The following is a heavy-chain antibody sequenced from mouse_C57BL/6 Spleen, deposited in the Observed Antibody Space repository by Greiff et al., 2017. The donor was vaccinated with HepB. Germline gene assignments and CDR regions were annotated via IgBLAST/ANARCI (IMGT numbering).Heavy chain of an antibody. V-gene: IGHV1-82*01. CDR1: GYAFSSSW. Sequence: VQLQQSGPELVKPGASVKISCKASGYAFSSSWMNWVKQRPGKGLEWIGRIYPGDGDTNYNGKFKGKATLTADKSSSTAYMQLSSLTSEDSAVYFCAREGRFDYWGQGTTLTVSS. CDR3: AREGRFDY. J-gene: IGHJ2*01. CDR2: IYPGDGDT.